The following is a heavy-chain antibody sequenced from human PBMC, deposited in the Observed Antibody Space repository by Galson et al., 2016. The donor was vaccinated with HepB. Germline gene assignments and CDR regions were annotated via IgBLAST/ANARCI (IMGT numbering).Heavy chain of an antibody. CDR1: GFSLSNYW. J-gene: IGHJ5*02. CDR2: IEGDGSET. V-gene: IGHV3-7*04. D-gene: IGHD6-19*01. CDR3: ARECTISLPGT. Sequence: SLRLSCAASGFSLSNYWMDWVRQAPGKGLEWVANIEGDGSETNYVDSVKGRFTISSDNTKNSLYLEMNSLRAEDTAVYYCARECTISLPGTWGQGTLVTVAS.